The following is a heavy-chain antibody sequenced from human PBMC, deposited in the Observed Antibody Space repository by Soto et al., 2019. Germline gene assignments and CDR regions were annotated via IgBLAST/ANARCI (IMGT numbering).Heavy chain of an antibody. J-gene: IGHJ4*02. V-gene: IGHV4-34*01. CDR1: GGSFSGYY. Sequence: QVQLQQWGAGLLKPSETLSLTCAVYGGSFSGYYWTWIRQPPGTGLEWIGEINHSGSTNYNPSLTSRVTISVDTSKNQFSLMLTSVTAADTAVYCCARDKITGLFDYWGQGTLVTVSS. CDR3: ARDKITGLFDY. D-gene: IGHD2-8*02. CDR2: INHSGST.